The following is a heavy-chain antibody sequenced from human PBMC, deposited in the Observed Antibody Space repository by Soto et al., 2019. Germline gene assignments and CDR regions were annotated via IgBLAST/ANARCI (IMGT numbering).Heavy chain of an antibody. CDR3: ARGYNSGYPN. D-gene: IGHD5-12*01. V-gene: IGHV4-59*01. Sequence: SETLSLTCTVSGGSISSYYWSWIRQPPGKGLEWIGYIYYSGSTNYNPSLKSRVTISVDTSKNQFSLKLSSVTAADTAVYYCARGYNSGYPNWGQGPLDTVSS. CDR1: GGSISSYY. CDR2: IYYSGST. J-gene: IGHJ4*02.